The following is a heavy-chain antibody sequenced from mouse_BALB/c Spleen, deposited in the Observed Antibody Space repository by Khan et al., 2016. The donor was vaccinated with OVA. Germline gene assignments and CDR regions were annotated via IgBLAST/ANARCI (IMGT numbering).Heavy chain of an antibody. D-gene: IGHD2-1*01. CDR2: IDPENGNT. CDR3: VRRGYGNYWFAY. CDR1: GFNIKDYY. J-gene: IGHJ3*01. Sequence: VQLQQSGAELVRPGALVKLSCKASGFNIKDYYMYWVKQRPEEGLEWIGWIDPENGNTIYDPKFQGKASITADTPSNTAYLHLSSLTSEGTAVYYCVRRGYGNYWFAYWGQGTLVTVSA. V-gene: IGHV14-1*02.